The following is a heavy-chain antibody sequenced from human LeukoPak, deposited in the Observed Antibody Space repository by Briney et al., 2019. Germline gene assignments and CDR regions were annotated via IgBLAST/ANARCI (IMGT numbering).Heavy chain of an antibody. CDR3: ARGGVVAAAGTVWFDP. J-gene: IGHJ5*02. CDR1: GYTFTSYY. V-gene: IGHV1-46*01. CDR2: INPSGGST. Sequence: ASVKVSCKASGYTFTSYYMHWVPQAPGQGLEWMGIINPSGGSTSYAQKFQGRVTMTRDTSTSTVYMELRSLRSDDTAVYYCARGGVVAAAGTVWFDPWGQGTLVTVSS. D-gene: IGHD6-13*01.